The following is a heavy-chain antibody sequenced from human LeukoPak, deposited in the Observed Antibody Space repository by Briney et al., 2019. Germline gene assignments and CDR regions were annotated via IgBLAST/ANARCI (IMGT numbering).Heavy chain of an antibody. V-gene: IGHV3-74*03. J-gene: IGHJ4*02. Sequence: PGGSLRLSCAASGFDFSVSWMHWVRQAAGKGLVWVSVIKSDASGTVYADSVKGRFTISRDNAKNKVYLQMNSLRDEDTAVYYCARVDYSGSYYFDYWGQGTLVTVSS. CDR3: ARVDYSGSYYFDY. CDR1: GFDFSVSW. D-gene: IGHD1-26*01. CDR2: IKSDASGT.